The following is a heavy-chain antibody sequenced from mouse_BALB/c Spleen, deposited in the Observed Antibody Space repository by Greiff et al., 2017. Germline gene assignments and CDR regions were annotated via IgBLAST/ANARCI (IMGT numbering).Heavy chain of an antibody. V-gene: IGHV1-19*01. J-gene: IGHJ2*01. CDR2: VNPYNGGT. Sequence: VQLQQSGPELVKPGASVKMSCKASGYTFTDYYMDWVKQSHGESFEWIGRVNPYNGGTSYNQKFKGKATLTVDKSSSTAYMELNSLTSEDSAVYYCARGVAYYFDDWGQGTTLTVSS. CDR3: ARGVAYYFDD. CDR1: GYTFTDYY. D-gene: IGHD1-1*02.